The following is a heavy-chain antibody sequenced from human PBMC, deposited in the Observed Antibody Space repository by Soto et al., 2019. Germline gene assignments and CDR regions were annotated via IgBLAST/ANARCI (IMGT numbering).Heavy chain of an antibody. CDR2: IRSKAYGGTT. V-gene: IGHV3-49*03. CDR1: GFTFGDYA. CDR3: TILRISLTGTTPPFDY. Sequence: GGSLRLSCTASGFTFGDYAMSWFRQAPGKGLEWVGFIRSKAYGGTTEYAASVKGRFTISRDDSKSIAYLQMNSLKTEDTAVYYCTILRISLTGTTPPFDYWGQGTLVTVSS. D-gene: IGHD1-7*01. J-gene: IGHJ4*02.